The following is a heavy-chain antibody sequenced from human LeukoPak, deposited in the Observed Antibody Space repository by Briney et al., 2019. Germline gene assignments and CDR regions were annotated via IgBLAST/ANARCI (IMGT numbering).Heavy chain of an antibody. Sequence: PGGSLRLSCAASGFTFTRYWMAWVRQAPGKGLEWVANIKQDGSEQYHVDSVRGRFTMSRDNTKNIVFLQMDSLRVEDTAVYYCAAYYYDSSGYDLRFYWGQGTLVTVSS. D-gene: IGHD3-22*01. V-gene: IGHV3-7*01. CDR1: GFTFTRYW. CDR2: IKQDGSEQ. J-gene: IGHJ4*02. CDR3: AAYYYDSSGYDLRFY.